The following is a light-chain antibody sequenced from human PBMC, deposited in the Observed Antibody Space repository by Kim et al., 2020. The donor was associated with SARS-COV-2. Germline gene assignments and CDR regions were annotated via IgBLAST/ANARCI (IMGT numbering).Light chain of an antibody. V-gene: IGKV1-39*01. CDR3: QQSHSVAIT. Sequence: ASVGDRVTIGCRTSQTIGTYLNWYQQKSGMAPRFLIYAAPTLQPGVPSRFSGGGSGTNFTLTISRLQPDDFATYYCQQSHSVAITFGQGTRLEIK. CDR1: QTIGTY. CDR2: AAP. J-gene: IGKJ5*01.